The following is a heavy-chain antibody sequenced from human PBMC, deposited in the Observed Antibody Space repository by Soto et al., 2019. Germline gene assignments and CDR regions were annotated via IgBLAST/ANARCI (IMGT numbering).Heavy chain of an antibody. CDR1: GDTFTFYS. Sequence: QVQLVQSGAEVKRPGSSVKVSCKASGDTFTFYSINWVRQAPGLGLEWMGRINPILSMSNYAQRFQGRVTMTADKSTSTAYMELSSLRSEDTATYYCASSYGSGSRAFDYWGQGALVTVSS. CDR2: INPILSMS. V-gene: IGHV1-69*02. D-gene: IGHD3-10*01. J-gene: IGHJ4*02. CDR3: ASSYGSGSRAFDY.